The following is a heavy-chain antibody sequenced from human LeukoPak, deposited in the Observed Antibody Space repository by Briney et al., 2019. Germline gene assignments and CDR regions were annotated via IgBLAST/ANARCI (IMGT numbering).Heavy chain of an antibody. D-gene: IGHD2-15*01. Sequence: SETLSLTCTVSGGSISSSSYYWGWIRQPPGKGLEWIGSIYYSGSTYYNPSLKSRVTISIDTSKNHFSLKLSSVTVADTAVYYCARDGVVAATGWFDPWGLGTLVTVSS. J-gene: IGHJ5*02. CDR1: GGSISSSSYY. CDR2: IYYSGST. V-gene: IGHV4-39*07. CDR3: ARDGVVAATGWFDP.